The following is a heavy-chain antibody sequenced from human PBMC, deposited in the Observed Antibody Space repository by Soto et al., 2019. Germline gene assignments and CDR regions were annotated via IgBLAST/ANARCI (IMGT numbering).Heavy chain of an antibody. D-gene: IGHD3-3*01. CDR2: ITGGNT. J-gene: IGHJ4*02. CDR1: GSTFGTYG. Sequence: GVSLRLSCAASGSTFGTYGICWDRQAPGKGLEWVSTITGGNTYYAASVKGRFTISRDNYKNTLYLQMSSLRAEDTALYYCAKAKERGGYDSDFDSWGQGTLVTVSS. CDR3: AKAKERGGYDSDFDS. V-gene: IGHV3-23*01.